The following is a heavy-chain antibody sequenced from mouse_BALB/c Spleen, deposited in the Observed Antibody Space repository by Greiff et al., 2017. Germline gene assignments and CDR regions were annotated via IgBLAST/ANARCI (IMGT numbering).Heavy chain of an antibody. V-gene: IGHV5-17*02. CDR1: GFTFSSFG. J-gene: IGHJ4*01. CDR2: ISSGSSTI. CDR3: AGGYYAMDD. Sequence: EVQLVESGGGLVQPGGSRKLSCAASGFTFSSFGMHWVRQAPEKGLEWVAYISSGSSTIYYADTVKGRFTISRDNPKNTLFLQMTSLRSEDTAMYYCAGGYYAMDDWGQGTSVTVSS.